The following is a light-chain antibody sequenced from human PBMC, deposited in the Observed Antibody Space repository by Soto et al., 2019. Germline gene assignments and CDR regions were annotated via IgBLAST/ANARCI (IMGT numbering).Light chain of an antibody. CDR1: QAVSTW. V-gene: IGKV1-12*01. J-gene: IGKJ4*01. CDR3: QQSNSFPRT. Sequence: DIQMTQSPSFVSASVGDTVTITCRASQAVSTWLDWYQQKPGDAPKLLIYAASTLQSGVPSRFSGSGSGTDFTLTIRNLQPEDFATYYCQQSNSFPRTFGGGTKVEVK. CDR2: AAS.